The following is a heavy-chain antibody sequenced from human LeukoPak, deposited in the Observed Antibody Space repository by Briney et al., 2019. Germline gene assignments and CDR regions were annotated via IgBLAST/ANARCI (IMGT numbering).Heavy chain of an antibody. CDR3: ARALVVPASGDY. CDR1: GFTFSSYS. J-gene: IGHJ4*02. Sequence: PGGSLRLSCAASGFTFSSYSMNWVRQAPGKGLEWVSSISSSSSYIYYADSVKGRFTISRDNAKNSLYLQMNSLRAEDTAVYYCARALVVPASGDYWGQGTLVTVSS. V-gene: IGHV3-21*01. CDR2: ISSSSSYI. D-gene: IGHD2-2*01.